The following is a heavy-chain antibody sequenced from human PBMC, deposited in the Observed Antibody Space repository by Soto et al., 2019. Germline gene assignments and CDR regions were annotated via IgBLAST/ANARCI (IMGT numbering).Heavy chain of an antibody. V-gene: IGHV1-69*02. D-gene: IGHD3-10*01. Sequence: QVQLVQSGADVQRPGSSVRVSCKASGDTFNFYSISWVRQAPGLGLQWMGRINPILSMSNYAPRFQGRVTMTADKSTSTAYMELSSLRSEDTAMYYCATSYGSGYRAFDPWGQGALVTVSS. CDR3: ATSYGSGYRAFDP. CDR1: GDTFNFYS. J-gene: IGHJ5*02. CDR2: INPILSMS.